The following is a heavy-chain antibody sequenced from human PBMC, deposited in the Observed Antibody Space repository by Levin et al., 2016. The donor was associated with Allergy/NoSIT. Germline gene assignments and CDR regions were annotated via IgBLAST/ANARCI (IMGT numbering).Heavy chain of an antibody. CDR1: GFTFSSYD. J-gene: IGHJ6*03. CDR3: AKKQGRWGYYYYYMDV. CDR2: IGNAGDT. Sequence: GESLKISCAASGFTFSSYDMHWVRQATGKGLEWVSAIGNAGDTYYPGSVKGRFTISRENAKNSLYLQMNSLRAEDTAVYYCAKKQGRWGYYYYYMDVWGKGTTVTVSS. V-gene: IGHV3-13*04. D-gene: IGHD7-27*01.